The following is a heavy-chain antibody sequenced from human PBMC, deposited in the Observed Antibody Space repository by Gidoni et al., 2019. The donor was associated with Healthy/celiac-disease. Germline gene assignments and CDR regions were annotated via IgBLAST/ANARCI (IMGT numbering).Heavy chain of an antibody. CDR2: INHSGST. CDR3: ARGPTYYYGSGSYYYYYGMDV. D-gene: IGHD3-10*01. CDR1: GGSFSGYY. V-gene: IGHV4-34*01. Sequence: QVQLQQWGAGLLKPSETLSLTCAVYGGSFSGYYWSWIRQPPGKGLEWIGEINHSGSTNYNPSLKSRVTISVDTSKNQFSLKLSSVTAADTAVYYCARGPTYYYGSGSYYYYYGMDVWGQGTTVTVSS. J-gene: IGHJ6*02.